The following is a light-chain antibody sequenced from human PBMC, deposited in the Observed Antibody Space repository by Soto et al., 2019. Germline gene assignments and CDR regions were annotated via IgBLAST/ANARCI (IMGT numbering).Light chain of an antibody. V-gene: IGLV2-14*03. Sequence: LTQPASVSASPGQSINISCTGTSSNVGSYNYLSWYQHHPGKAPKLIIYDVSNRPSGVSNPFSGSKSGNTASLTISGLQPEDEADYYCGSYTTSNTRQIVFGTGTKVTVL. CDR1: SSNVGSYNY. J-gene: IGLJ1*01. CDR2: DVS. CDR3: GSYTTSNTRQIV.